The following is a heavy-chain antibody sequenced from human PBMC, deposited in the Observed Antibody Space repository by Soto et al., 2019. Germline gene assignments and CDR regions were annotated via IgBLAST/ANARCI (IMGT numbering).Heavy chain of an antibody. J-gene: IGHJ5*02. Sequence: QVQLVQSGAEVRNPGSSVKVSCKISGGTFTNYVISLLRQASGQGREWMGGLIPILGAANLAQKFQGRVTITSDESTSTVNMELSSLTSEDTAVYYCASGRSAPNVDPWGQGTLVTVS. D-gene: IGHD6-25*01. CDR1: GGTFTNYV. CDR3: ASGRSAPNVDP. V-gene: IGHV1-69*01. CDR2: LIPILGAA.